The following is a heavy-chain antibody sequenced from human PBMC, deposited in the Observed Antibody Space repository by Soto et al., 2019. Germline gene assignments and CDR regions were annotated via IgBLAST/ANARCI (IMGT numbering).Heavy chain of an antibody. D-gene: IGHD3-10*01. CDR2: IWYDGSNK. CDR1: GFTFSSYG. V-gene: IGHV3-33*01. J-gene: IGHJ6*02. CDR3: AREFHEGINMVRGVIGEYYYYGMDV. Sequence: QVQLVESGGGVVQPGRSLRLSCAASGFTFSSYGMHWVRQAPGKGLEWVAVIWYDGSNKYYADSVKGRFTISRDNSKNTLYLQMNSLRAEDTAVYYCAREFHEGINMVRGVIGEYYYYGMDVWCHGTTVTVSS.